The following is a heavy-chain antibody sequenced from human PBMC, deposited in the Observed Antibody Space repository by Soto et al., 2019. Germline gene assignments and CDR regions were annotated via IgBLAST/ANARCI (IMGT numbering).Heavy chain of an antibody. Sequence: PSETLSLTCTVSGGSISSYYWSWIRQPPGKGLEWIGYIYYSGSTNYNPSLKSRVTISVDTSKNQFSLKLSSVTAADTAVYYCARGGYFDWLPRRDAFDIWGQGTMVTVSS. D-gene: IGHD3-9*01. CDR3: ARGGYFDWLPRRDAFDI. CDR1: GGSISSYY. V-gene: IGHV4-59*01. J-gene: IGHJ3*02. CDR2: IYYSGST.